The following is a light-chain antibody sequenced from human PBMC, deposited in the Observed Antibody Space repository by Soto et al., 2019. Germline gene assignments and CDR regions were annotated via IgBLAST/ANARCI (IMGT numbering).Light chain of an antibody. V-gene: IGKV3-20*01. CDR2: GAS. CDR1: QSIFSSY. J-gene: IGKJ4*01. Sequence: EIVLTQSPGTLSLSPGESATLSCRASQSIFSSYLAWYQQKPGQAPRLLIYGASSRATGIPDRFSGDGSGTDFTLTISRLEPEDSAVYYCQQYGNSPLTFGGGTKVDIK. CDR3: QQYGNSPLT.